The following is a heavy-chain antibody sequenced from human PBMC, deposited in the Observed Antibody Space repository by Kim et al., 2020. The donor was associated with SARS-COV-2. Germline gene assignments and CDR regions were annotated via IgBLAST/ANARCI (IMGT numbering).Heavy chain of an antibody. Sequence: GGSLRLSCAASGFTFSSYAMSWVRQAPGKGLEWVSAISGSGGSTYYADSVKGRFTISRDNSKNTLYLQMNSLRAEDTAVYYCAKDLFGSGSFEYYFDYWGQGTLVTVSS. CDR1: GFTFSSYA. CDR2: ISGSGGST. D-gene: IGHD3-10*01. CDR3: AKDLFGSGSFEYYFDY. V-gene: IGHV3-23*01. J-gene: IGHJ4*02.